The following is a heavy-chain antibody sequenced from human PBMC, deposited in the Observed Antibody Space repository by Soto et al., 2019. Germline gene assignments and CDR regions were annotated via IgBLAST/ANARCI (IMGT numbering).Heavy chain of an antibody. CDR2: ISGNGGTT. J-gene: IGHJ4*02. CDR3: AKDRGGFTSGWEFFDF. V-gene: IGHV3-23*01. D-gene: IGHD6-19*01. CDR1: GVAFSFYS. Sequence: EVVLLVSGGGLVQPGGSLRLSCEVSGVAFSFYSMSWVRQAPGKGLEWVASISGNGGTTYYAASGKGRFTFSRDNSKNTVYLQMNSLRGEDTAVYYCAKDRGGFTSGWEFFDFWGQGTLVTVSS.